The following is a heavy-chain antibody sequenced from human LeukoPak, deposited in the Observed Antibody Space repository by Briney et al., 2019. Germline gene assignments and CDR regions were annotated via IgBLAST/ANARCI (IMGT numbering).Heavy chain of an antibody. CDR2: IRGSGSNT. J-gene: IGHJ4*02. CDR1: GFTFSSYA. D-gene: IGHD4-17*01. CDR3: ARNFNGDYNIVSDY. V-gene: IGHV3-23*01. Sequence: TGGSLRLSCEASGFTFSSYAMSWVRQAPGKGLEWVSTIRGSGSNTYLADSVKGRFTISRDNSKNTLYLQMNSLRAEDTAEYYCARNFNGDYNIVSDYWGQGTLVTVSS.